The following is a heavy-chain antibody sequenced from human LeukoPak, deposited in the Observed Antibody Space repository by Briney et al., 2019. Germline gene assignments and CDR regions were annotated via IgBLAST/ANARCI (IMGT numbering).Heavy chain of an antibody. CDR1: GFTFSSYA. CDR3: AKYLAAAGMGDYYYYYGMDV. CDR2: ISGSGGST. J-gene: IGHJ6*02. D-gene: IGHD6-13*01. V-gene: IGHV3-23*01. Sequence: PGGALRLSCAASGFTFSSYAMSWVRQAPGKGLEWVSAISGSGGSTYYADSVKGRFTISRDNSKNTMYLQITSLKAESTSVYYCAKYLAAAGMGDYYYYYGMDVWGQGTTVTVSS.